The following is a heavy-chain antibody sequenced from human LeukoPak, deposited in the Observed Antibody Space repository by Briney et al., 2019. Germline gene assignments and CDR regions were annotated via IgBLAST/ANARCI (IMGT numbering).Heavy chain of an antibody. CDR1: VGPISSYY. D-gene: IGHD2-21*02. Sequence: SETLSLTCTVSVGPISSYYWSWIRQPAGKGLEWIGRTHSSGGTNYNPTLQSRVTMSVDTSTSQFSLNLTSVTAADTAVYYCARGYCGGDCYSGSKYYFDYWGQGTLVTVPS. J-gene: IGHJ4*02. V-gene: IGHV4-4*07. CDR2: THSSGGT. CDR3: ARGYCGGDCYSGSKYYFDY.